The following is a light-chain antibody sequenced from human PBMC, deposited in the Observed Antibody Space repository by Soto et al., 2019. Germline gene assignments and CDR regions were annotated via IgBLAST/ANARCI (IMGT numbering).Light chain of an antibody. CDR1: QNINSW. CDR3: QQYNDNWPT. J-gene: IGKJ1*01. CDR2: GAS. Sequence: DIQMTQSPSTLSASLGDRVTITCRASQNINSWLAWYQQKPGKAPKVLIYGASNRATGFPARFSGSGSGTEFTLTISSLQSEDFAFYYCQQYNDNWPTFGQGTKVDIK. V-gene: IGKV1-5*01.